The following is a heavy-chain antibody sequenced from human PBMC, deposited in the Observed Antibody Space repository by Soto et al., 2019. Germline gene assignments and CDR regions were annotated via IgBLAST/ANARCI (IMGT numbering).Heavy chain of an antibody. V-gene: IGHV4-39*01. Sequence: QLQLQESGPGLVTPSETLSLTCTVSGGSISSSSYFWAWVRQSPAKGLEWIGSINYRGTTFYTASLRSRVTISIDTSKNQFSLPLNSVTAADTALYYCARLVACNGGSCKFDPWGQGTLVTVSS. D-gene: IGHD2-15*01. CDR2: INYRGTT. CDR1: GGSISSSSYF. J-gene: IGHJ5*02. CDR3: ARLVACNGGSCKFDP.